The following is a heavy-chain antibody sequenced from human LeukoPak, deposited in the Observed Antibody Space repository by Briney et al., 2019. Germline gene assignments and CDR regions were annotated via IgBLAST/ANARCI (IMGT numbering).Heavy chain of an antibody. V-gene: IGHV1-69*13. CDR2: IIPIFGTA. J-gene: IGHJ5*02. CDR3: ARVVVAATRGWFDP. CDR1: GGTFSSYA. D-gene: IGHD2-15*01. Sequence: ASVKVSCKASGGTFSSYAISWVRQAPGQGLEWMGGIIPIFGTANYAQKFQGRVTITADESTSTAYMELRSLRSDDTAVYYCARVVVAATRGWFDPWGQGTLVTVSS.